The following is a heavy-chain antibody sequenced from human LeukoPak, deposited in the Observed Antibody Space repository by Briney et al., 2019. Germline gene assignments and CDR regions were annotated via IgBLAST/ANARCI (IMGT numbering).Heavy chain of an antibody. CDR1: GGPFSGYY. J-gene: IGHJ4*02. D-gene: IGHD2-15*01. CDR3: ARGGGPVVPFDY. V-gene: IGHV4-34*01. CDR2: INHSGST. Sequence: SETLSLTCAVYGGPFSGYYWSWIRQPPGKGLEWIGEINHSGSTNYNPSLESRVTISVDTSKNQFSLKLSSVTAADTAVYYCARGGGPVVPFDYWGQGTLATVSS.